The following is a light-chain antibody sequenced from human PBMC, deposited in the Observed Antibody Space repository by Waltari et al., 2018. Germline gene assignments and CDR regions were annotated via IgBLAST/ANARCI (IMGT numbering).Light chain of an antibody. Sequence: QSVLTQPPSVSAAPGQKVSISCSGSNFNIGSNHLSWYQHLPGTAPKLPIYDNNERPSGMPDRFSGSKSGTSGTLGITGLQTGDEGDYYCGSWDSSLRAWVFGGGTKLTVL. CDR1: NFNIGSNH. CDR2: DNN. J-gene: IGLJ3*02. V-gene: IGLV1-51*01. CDR3: GSWDSSLRAWV.